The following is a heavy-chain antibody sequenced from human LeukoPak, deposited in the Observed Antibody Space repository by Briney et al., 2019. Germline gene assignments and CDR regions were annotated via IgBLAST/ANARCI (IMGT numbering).Heavy chain of an antibody. CDR3: ARGGTYDFWSDYPSAGLDV. V-gene: IGHV1-2*02. CDR2: INPNSGGT. Sequence: GASVKLSCKASGYTFTGYYLHWVRQAPGQGLEWMGWINPNSGGTNYAQKFQGRVTLTRDTSISTASMELSRLTSDDTAVYYCARGGTYDFWSDYPSAGLDVWGQGTTVTVSS. J-gene: IGHJ6*02. CDR1: GYTFTGYY. D-gene: IGHD3-3*01.